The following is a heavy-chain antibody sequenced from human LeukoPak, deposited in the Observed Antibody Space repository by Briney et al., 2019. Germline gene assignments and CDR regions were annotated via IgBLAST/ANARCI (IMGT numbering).Heavy chain of an antibody. V-gene: IGHV3-53*01. CDR3: ARDVNSYAHCGH. CDR2: IYKDGRT. Sequence: QAGGSLRLSCAASGFTVNSNYMSWVRQAPGKGLERVSIIYKDGRTYYADSVKGRFTISRDNSRNMLYLQMNSLRAEDTAVYCCARDVNSYAHCGHWGQGTLVTVSS. J-gene: IGHJ4*02. CDR1: GFTVNSNY. D-gene: IGHD5-18*01.